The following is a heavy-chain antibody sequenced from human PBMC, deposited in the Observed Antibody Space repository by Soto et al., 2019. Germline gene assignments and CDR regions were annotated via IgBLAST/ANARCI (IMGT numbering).Heavy chain of an antibody. CDR2: MWSDGSNK. Sequence: QVQVEESGGGVVQAGRSLRLSCAASGSTFSSYGMHWVRQAPGKGLEWVAVMWSDGSNKYYADSVKGRFTISRDNSKNTLYLQMNSLRAEDTAVYYCARDGDSSGHYSQFDYWGQGTLVTVPS. CDR1: GSTFSSYG. J-gene: IGHJ4*02. CDR3: ARDGDSSGHYSQFDY. D-gene: IGHD3-22*01. V-gene: IGHV3-33*01.